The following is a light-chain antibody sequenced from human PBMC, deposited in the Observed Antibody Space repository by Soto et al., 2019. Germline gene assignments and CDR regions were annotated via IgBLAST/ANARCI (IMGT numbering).Light chain of an antibody. CDR2: DTS. Sequence: EIVLTQSPATLSLSPGDRATLSCRASQRIGTYLAWYQQKAGQAPSLLIYDTSNRATGIPTRFSGSGSGTDFTLSTSSLAPEDFAVYFCQHRSNSPPTWTFGQGTKVEIK. V-gene: IGKV3-11*01. CDR3: QHRSNSPPTWT. CDR1: QRIGTY. J-gene: IGKJ1*01.